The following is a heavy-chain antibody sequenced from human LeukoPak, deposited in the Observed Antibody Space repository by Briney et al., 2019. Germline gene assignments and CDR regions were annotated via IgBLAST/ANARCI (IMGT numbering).Heavy chain of an antibody. Sequence: PGGSLRLSCVASGFTFSNHAMSWVRRAPGKGLEWVSAISGSTIYTYYADSVKGRFTTSRDNSKNTLYLQMNSLSVEDTAVYFCASQVSGYYFFDSWGQGTLVTVSS. V-gene: IGHV3-23*01. CDR1: GFTFSNHA. CDR2: ISGSTIYT. D-gene: IGHD5-12*01. J-gene: IGHJ4*02. CDR3: ASQVSGYYFFDS.